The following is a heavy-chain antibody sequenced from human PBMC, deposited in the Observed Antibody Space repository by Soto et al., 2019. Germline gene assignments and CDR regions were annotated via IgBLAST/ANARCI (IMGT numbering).Heavy chain of an antibody. CDR2: IYYSGST. D-gene: IGHD3-3*01. Sequence: QVQLQESGPGLVKPSETLSLTCTASGGSISNYHWSWIRQPPGKGLEWIGDIYYSGSTSYNPSLKSRVTISVDPSNNQFSLKLNSVTAADTAVYFCARVAYDFWSGWGGAGYYYYMDVWGKGTTVTVSS. J-gene: IGHJ6*03. CDR3: ARVAYDFWSGWGGAGYYYYMDV. CDR1: GGSISNYH. V-gene: IGHV4-59*01.